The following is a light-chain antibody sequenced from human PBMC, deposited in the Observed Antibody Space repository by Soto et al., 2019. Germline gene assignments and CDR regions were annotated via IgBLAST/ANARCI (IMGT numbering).Light chain of an antibody. V-gene: IGKV3-11*01. CDR1: QSVSSY. CDR2: DAS. Sequence: EIVLTQSPATLSLSPGERATLSCRASQSVSSYLAWYQQKPGQAPRLLIYDASNRATGIPARFSGSGSGTDVTLTISSLEPEDFAVYYCQQRSNSLTFGQGTRLEIK. CDR3: QQRSNSLT. J-gene: IGKJ5*01.